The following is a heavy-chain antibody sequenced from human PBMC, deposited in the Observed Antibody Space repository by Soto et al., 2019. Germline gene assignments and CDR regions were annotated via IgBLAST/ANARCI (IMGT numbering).Heavy chain of an antibody. V-gene: IGHV1-69*06. CDR1: GGTFSSYA. CDR3: ARQVSSWYNHWFDP. J-gene: IGHJ5*02. CDR2: IIPIFGTA. D-gene: IGHD6-13*01. Sequence: SVKVSCKASGGTFSSYAISWVRQAPGQGVEWMGGIIPIFGTANYAQKFQGRVTITADKSTSTAYMELSSLRSEDTAVYYCARQVSSWYNHWFDPWGQGTLVTVSS.